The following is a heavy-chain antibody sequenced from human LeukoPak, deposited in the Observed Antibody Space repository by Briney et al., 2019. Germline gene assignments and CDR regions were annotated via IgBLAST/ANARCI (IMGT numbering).Heavy chain of an antibody. V-gene: IGHV6-1*01. CDR3: ARDSEERSGAPYGDYGRNYYYGMDV. CDR1: GDSVSSNSVT. J-gene: IGHJ6*02. D-gene: IGHD4-17*01. Sequence: SQTLSLTCAISGDSVSSNSVTWNWIRQSPSRGLEWLGRTYYRSTWYNDYAVSVRGRITVNPDTSKNQFSLKLSSVTAADTAVYYCARDSEERSGAPYGDYGRNYYYGMDVWGQGTTVTVSS. CDR2: TYYRSTWYN.